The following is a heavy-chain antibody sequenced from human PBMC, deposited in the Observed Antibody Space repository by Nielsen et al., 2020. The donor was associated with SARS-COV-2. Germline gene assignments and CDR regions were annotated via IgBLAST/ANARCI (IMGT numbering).Heavy chain of an antibody. J-gene: IGHJ6*02. CDR2: IGTAGDT. V-gene: IGHV3-13*01. CDR1: GFTFSSYD. CDR3: ARGYCSSTSCLYGMDV. Sequence: GESLKISCAASGFTFSSYDMHWVRQATGKGLEWVSAIGTAGDTYYPGSVKGRFTISRENAKNSLYLQMNSLRAGDTAVYYCARGYCSSTSCLYGMDVWGQGTTVTVSS. D-gene: IGHD2-2*01.